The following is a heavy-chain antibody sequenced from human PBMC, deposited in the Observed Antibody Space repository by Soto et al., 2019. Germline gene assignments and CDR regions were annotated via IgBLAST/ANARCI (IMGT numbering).Heavy chain of an antibody. J-gene: IGHJ6*02. CDR2: INHSGST. D-gene: IGHD1-26*01. CDR1: GGSFSGYY. Sequence: SETLSLTCAVYGGSFSGYYWSWIRQPPGKGLEWIGEINHSGSTNYNPSLKSRVTISVDTSKNQFSLKLSSVTAADTAVYYCARQRPTDGRWEFANYYGMDVWGQGTPVTVSS. V-gene: IGHV4-34*01. CDR3: ARQRPTDGRWEFANYYGMDV.